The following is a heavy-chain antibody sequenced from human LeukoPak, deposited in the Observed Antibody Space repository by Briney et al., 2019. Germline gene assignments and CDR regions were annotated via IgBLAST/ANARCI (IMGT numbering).Heavy chain of an antibody. V-gene: IGHV3-11*03. CDR1: AFSFSDYY. CDR3: ARTAFDYGEYGPGYYFDY. D-gene: IGHD4-17*01. CDR2: ISSISSHT. J-gene: IGHJ4*02. Sequence: GASLRLSCAASAFSFSDYYMGWTRQPARKGMEWDPFISSISSHTNYADSVKGRFTISRDNAKNSLYLQMNRLRAEDTAVYYCARTAFDYGEYGPGYYFDYGGEGTLVTLP.